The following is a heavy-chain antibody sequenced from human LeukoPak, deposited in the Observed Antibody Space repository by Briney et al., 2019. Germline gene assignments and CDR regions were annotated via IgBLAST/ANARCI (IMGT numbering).Heavy chain of an antibody. Sequence: ASVKVSCKASGYTFTGYYMHWVRQAPGQGLEWMGWINPNSGGTNYAQKFQGRVTMTRDTSISTAYMELSRLRSDDTAVYYCAYAGTFGGVIAANWGQGTLVTVSS. CDR1: GYTFTGYY. J-gene: IGHJ4*02. V-gene: IGHV1-2*02. CDR2: INPNSGGT. D-gene: IGHD3-16*02. CDR3: AYAGTFGGVIAAN.